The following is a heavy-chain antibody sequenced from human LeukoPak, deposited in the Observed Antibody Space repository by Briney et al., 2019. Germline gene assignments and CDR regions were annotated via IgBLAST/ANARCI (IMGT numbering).Heavy chain of an antibody. J-gene: IGHJ4*02. D-gene: IGHD5-12*01. CDR2: IKEDGSEK. Sequence: GGSLRLSCAASGFSFSSYWMSWVRQAPGKGLEWVANIKEDGSEKYYVDSLKGRFTISRDNAKSSLSLQLNSLRAEDTAVYYCARERYSGYDFDYWGQGTLVTVSS. V-gene: IGHV3-7*05. CDR1: GFSFSSYW. CDR3: ARERYSGYDFDY.